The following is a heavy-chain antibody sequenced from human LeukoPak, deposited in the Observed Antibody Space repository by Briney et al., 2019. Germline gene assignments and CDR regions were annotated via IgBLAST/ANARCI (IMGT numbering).Heavy chain of an antibody. Sequence: GGSLRLSCAASGFTFSSYSMNWVRQAPGKGLEWVSSISSSSSYIYYADSVKGRFTFSRDNAKNSLYLQMNSLRAEDTAVYYCARDGLAAATLHWCFDLWGRGTLVTVSS. D-gene: IGHD2-15*01. V-gene: IGHV3-21*01. CDR3: ARDGLAAATLHWCFDL. CDR1: GFTFSSYS. CDR2: ISSSSSYI. J-gene: IGHJ2*01.